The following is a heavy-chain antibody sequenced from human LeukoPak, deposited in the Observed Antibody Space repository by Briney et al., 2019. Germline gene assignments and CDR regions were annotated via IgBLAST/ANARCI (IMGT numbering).Heavy chain of an antibody. D-gene: IGHD3-22*01. CDR1: GGSISSGSYY. J-gene: IGHJ4*02. Sequence: PSRTLSLTRTVSGGSISSGSYYWSWIRQPAGKGLEWIGRIYTSGSTNYNPSLKSRVTISVDTSKNQFSLKLSSVTAADTAVYYCARVSSYYDSSGYYYLGLFDYWGQGTLVTVSS. V-gene: IGHV4-61*02. CDR3: ARVSSYYDSSGYYYLGLFDY. CDR2: IYTSGST.